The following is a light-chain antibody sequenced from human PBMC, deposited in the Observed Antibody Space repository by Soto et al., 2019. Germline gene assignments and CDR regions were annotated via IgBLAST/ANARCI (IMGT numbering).Light chain of an antibody. Sequence: QSVLTQPASVSGSPGQSITSSCNGTSSDVGGYNYVSWYQQHPGKAPKLIIFEVSYRPSGISNRFSASKSGDTASLTISGLQADDEADYYCCSYTDSRTHIFGRGTKVT. CDR2: EVS. V-gene: IGLV2-14*01. CDR3: CSYTDSRTHI. CDR1: SSDVGGYNY. J-gene: IGLJ1*01.